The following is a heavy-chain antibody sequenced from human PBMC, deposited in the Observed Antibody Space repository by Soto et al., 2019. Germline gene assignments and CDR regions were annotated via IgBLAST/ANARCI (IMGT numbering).Heavy chain of an antibody. CDR1: GFTFISYS. V-gene: IGHV3-48*02. CDR3: AREGWPLLQTGMDV. J-gene: IGHJ6*02. D-gene: IGHD2-15*01. CDR2: ISSSNRTI. Sequence: GGSLRLSCAASGFTFISYSMNWVRQAPGKGLEWVSYISSSNRTINYADSVKGRFIISRDNAKNSLYLQMHSLRDEDTAVYYCAREGWPLLQTGMDVWGQGTTVTVSS.